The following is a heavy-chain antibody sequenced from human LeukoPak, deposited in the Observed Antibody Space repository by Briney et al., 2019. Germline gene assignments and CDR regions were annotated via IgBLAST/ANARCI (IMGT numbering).Heavy chain of an antibody. CDR3: AAAQYSWNDERENWFDS. V-gene: IGHV1-58*01. J-gene: IGHJ5*01. D-gene: IGHD1-1*01. CDR2: IVVGSDNT. Sequence: GTSVKVSCKTSGFTFTTSAVQWMRQARGQRLEWVGCIVVGSDNTDYAQKFQERVAITRDMSTSTTYMELSSLRSEDTAFYYCAAAQYSWNDERENWFDSWGQGTLVTVSP. CDR1: GFTFTTSA.